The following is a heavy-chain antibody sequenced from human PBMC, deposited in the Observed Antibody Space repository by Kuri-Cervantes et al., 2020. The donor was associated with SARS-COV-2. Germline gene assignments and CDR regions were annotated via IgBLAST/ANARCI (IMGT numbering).Heavy chain of an antibody. CDR2: IIPIFGTA. V-gene: IGHV1-69*13. D-gene: IGHD3-3*01. Sequence: SVKVSCKASGYTFTSYDINWVRQATGQGLEWMGRIIPIFGTANYAQKFQGRVTITADESTSTAYMELSSLRSEDTAVYYCARGDLGVTIFGVGAFDIWGQGTMVTVSS. J-gene: IGHJ3*02. CDR3: ARGDLGVTIFGVGAFDI. CDR1: GYTFTSYD.